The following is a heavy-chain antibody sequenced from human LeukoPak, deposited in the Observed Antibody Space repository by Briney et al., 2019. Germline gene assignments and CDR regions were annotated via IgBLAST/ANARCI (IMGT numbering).Heavy chain of an antibody. CDR3: ARRLNKGFYYYGSGTSDAFDI. J-gene: IGHJ3*02. V-gene: IGHV1-46*01. D-gene: IGHD3-10*01. CDR2: INPSGGST. CDR1: GYTFISYY. Sequence: ASVKVSCKASGYTFISYYLHWVRQAPGQGLEWMGIINPSGGSTSYAQKFQGRVTMTRDTSTSTVYMELSSLRSEDTAVYYCARRLNKGFYYYGSGTSDAFDIWGQGTMVTVSS.